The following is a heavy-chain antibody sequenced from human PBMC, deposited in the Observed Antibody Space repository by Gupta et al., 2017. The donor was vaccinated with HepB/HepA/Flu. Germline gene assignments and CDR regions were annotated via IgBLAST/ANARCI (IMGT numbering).Heavy chain of an antibody. D-gene: IGHD6-6*01. V-gene: IGHV4-39*01. Sequence: QLQLQESGPGLVKPSETLSLTCTVSGDSINNCCYYGGWIRQPPGKGLEWIGSIYFTGNTYYNPSLKSRVTIFVDTSKNQFSLKLNSVTAADTACYYCARLFSSTAFEYWGQGTLVTVSS. CDR3: ARLFSSTAFEY. CDR1: GDSINNCCYY. J-gene: IGHJ4*02. CDR2: IYFTGNT.